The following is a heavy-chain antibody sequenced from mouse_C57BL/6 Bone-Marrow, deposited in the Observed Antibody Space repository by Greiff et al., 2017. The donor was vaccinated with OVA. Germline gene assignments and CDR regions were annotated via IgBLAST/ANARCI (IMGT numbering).Heavy chain of an antibody. CDR2: IHPNSGST. V-gene: IGHV1-64*01. D-gene: IGHD1-1*01. CDR1: GYTFTSYW. CDR3: ARGTDYYPVAGDY. Sequence: QVQLQQPGAELIKPGASVKLSCKASGYTFTSYWMHWVKQRPGQGLEWIGMIHPNSGSTNYNEKFKSKATLTVDKSSSTAYMQLSSLTSEDSAVYYCARGTDYYPVAGDYWGQGTTLTVSS. J-gene: IGHJ2*01.